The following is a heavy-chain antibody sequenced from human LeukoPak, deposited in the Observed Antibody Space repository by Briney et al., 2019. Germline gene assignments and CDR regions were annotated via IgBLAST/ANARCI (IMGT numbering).Heavy chain of an antibody. CDR2: ISGSGGST. CDR3: AKGTGRLWFGESRAFDI. V-gene: IGHV3-23*01. D-gene: IGHD3-10*01. J-gene: IGHJ3*02. CDR1: GFTFSSYA. Sequence: PRGSLRLSCAASGFTFSSYAMSWVRQAPGKGLEWVSAISGSGGSTYYADSVKGRFTISRDNSKNTLYLQMNSLRAEDTAVYYCAKGTGRLWFGESRAFDIWGQGTMVTVSS.